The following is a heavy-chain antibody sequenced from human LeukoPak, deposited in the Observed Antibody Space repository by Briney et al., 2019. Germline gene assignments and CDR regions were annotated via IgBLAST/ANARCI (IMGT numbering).Heavy chain of an antibody. J-gene: IGHJ4*02. V-gene: IGHV4-39*01. CDR2: IYDSGNT. CDR1: GASITTSGYW. Sequence: SETLSLTCTVSGASITTSGYWWGWIRQPPGKGLEWIGTIYDSGNTFYNPSLKSRVTISADTSKSQFSLKLNSVTAADTAVYYCAKRAYGTGFGYWGQGTLVTVSS. D-gene: IGHD3/OR15-3a*01. CDR3: AKRAYGTGFGY.